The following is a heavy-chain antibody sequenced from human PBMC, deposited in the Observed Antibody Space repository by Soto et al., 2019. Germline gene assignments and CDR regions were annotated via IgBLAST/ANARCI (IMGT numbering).Heavy chain of an antibody. Sequence: QVQVVQSGAEVKKPGASVKVSCKTSGYTFTSYDISWVRQAPGQGLEWMGWISGYNGNTNYAQKLQGRVTMTTDTSTSTAYRELRSLRSADTAVYYCARESATTHDGFDIWGQGTMVIVSS. V-gene: IGHV1-18*01. J-gene: IGHJ3*02. CDR3: ARESATTHDGFDI. CDR2: ISGYNGNT. D-gene: IGHD4-17*01. CDR1: GYTFTSYD.